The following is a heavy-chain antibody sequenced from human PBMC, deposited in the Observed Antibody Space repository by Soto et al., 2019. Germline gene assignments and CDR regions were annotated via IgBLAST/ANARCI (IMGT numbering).Heavy chain of an antibody. D-gene: IGHD4-17*01. CDR1: GFPFSSYG. V-gene: IGHV3-33*01. CDR2: IWYDGSNK. J-gene: IGHJ4*02. Sequence: GGSLRLSCAASGFPFSSYGMHWVRQAPGKGLEWVAVIWYDGSNKYYADSVKGRFTISRDNSKNTLYLQMNSLRAEDTAVYYCARARVYGDYEIGYWGQGTLVTVSS. CDR3: ARARVYGDYEIGY.